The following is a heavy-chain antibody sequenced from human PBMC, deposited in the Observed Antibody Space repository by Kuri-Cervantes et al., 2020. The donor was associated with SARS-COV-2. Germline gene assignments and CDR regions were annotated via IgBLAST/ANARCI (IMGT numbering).Heavy chain of an antibody. D-gene: IGHD2-8*01. V-gene: IGHV1-18*01. Sequence: ASVKVSCKASGYTFTSYGISWVRQAPGQGLEWVGWISAYNGNTNYAQKLQGRVTMTTDTSTSTAYMELRSLRSDDTAVYYCARDPPPDIVLMVYAIPGGMDVWGQGTTVTVSS. CDR2: ISAYNGNT. CDR1: GYTFTSYG. CDR3: ARDPPPDIVLMVYAIPGGMDV. J-gene: IGHJ6*02.